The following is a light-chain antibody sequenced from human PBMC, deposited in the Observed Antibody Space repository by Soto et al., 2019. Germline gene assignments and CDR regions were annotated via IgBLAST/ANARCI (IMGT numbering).Light chain of an antibody. J-gene: IGLJ1*01. V-gene: IGLV2-8*01. CDR1: SSDVGGYNY. Sequence: QSALTQPPSASGSPGQSVTISCTGTSSDVGGYNYVSWYQQHPGKAPKLMIYEVSKRPSGVTDRFSGSKSGNTASLTVSGLQAEDEADYYCSSYVGTNSYGFGTGTKVTV. CDR2: EVS. CDR3: SSYVGTNSYG.